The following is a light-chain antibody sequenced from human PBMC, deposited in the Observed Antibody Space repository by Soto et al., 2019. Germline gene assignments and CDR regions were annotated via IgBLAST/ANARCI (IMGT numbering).Light chain of an antibody. J-gene: IGLJ2*01. CDR2: EVT. Sequence: QSVLTQPASVSGSPGQSITISCTGTTNDIGAFNYVSLYQQHPGKAPKLILYEVTNRPSGVSNRFSGSKSGNTASLTISGLQAEDEADYYCSSYTSTSTRVFGGGTKVTVL. V-gene: IGLV2-14*01. CDR3: SSYTSTSTRV. CDR1: TNDIGAFNY.